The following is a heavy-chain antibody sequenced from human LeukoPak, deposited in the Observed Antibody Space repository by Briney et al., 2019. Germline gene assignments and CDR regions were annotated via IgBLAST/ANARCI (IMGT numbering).Heavy chain of an antibody. CDR1: GFTFTGYF. Sequence: ASVKVSCKASGFTFTGYFMRWVRQAPGQGLEWMGWIHPNNGGTKYAQKFQGRVTMTRDTSINTDYMELSRLRSDDTALYYCTRDGFSGAAFDYWGQGTLVTVSS. CDR3: TRDGFSGAAFDY. V-gene: IGHV1-2*02. D-gene: IGHD7-27*01. J-gene: IGHJ4*02. CDR2: IHPNNGGT.